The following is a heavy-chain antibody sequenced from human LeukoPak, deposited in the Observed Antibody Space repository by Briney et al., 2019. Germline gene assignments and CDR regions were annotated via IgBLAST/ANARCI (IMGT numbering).Heavy chain of an antibody. Sequence: GGSLRLSCAASGFTVSSNYMTWVRQAPGKGLEWVSIIYSDGTTYYADSVKGRFTISRDSSKNTLYLQMNSLTAEDTAIYYCARDIYRAAAKYYFDYWGQGTLVTVSS. D-gene: IGHD6-13*01. CDR1: GFTVSSNY. CDR3: ARDIYRAAAKYYFDY. CDR2: IYSDGTT. V-gene: IGHV3-53*01. J-gene: IGHJ4*02.